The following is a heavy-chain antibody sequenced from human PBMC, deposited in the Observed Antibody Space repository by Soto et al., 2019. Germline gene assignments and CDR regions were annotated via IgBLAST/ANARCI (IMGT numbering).Heavy chain of an antibody. V-gene: IGHV3-53*04. J-gene: IGHJ6*03. CDR3: ARVGERFLIYYYYYMDV. D-gene: IGHD3-3*01. CDR1: GFTVSSNY. Sequence: GGSLRLSCAASGFTVSSNYMSWVRQAPGKGLEWVSVIYSGGSTYYADSVKGRFTISRHNSKNTLYLQMNSLRAKDTAVYYCARVGERFLIYYYYYMDVWGKGTTVTVSS. CDR2: IYSGGST.